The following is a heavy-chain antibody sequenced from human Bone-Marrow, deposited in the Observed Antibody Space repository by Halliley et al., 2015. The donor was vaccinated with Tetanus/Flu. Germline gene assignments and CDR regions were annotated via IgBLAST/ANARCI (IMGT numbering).Heavy chain of an antibody. J-gene: IGHJ4*02. Sequence: KGLEGVGRIKSKTDGGTTDYAAPVKGRFTISREDSKNTLYLQMNSLKTEDTAVYYCTKRDYWGQGTLVTVSS. CDR3: TKRDY. V-gene: IGHV3-15*07. CDR2: IKSKTDGGTT.